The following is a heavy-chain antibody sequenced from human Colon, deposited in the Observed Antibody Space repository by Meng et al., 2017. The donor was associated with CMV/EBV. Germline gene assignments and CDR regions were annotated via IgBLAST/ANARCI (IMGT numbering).Heavy chain of an antibody. D-gene: IGHD2-2*02. CDR3: ARQPSDRYCSSTSCYKNYYGMDV. CDR1: GFDFSTSW. CDR2: IYPGDSDT. J-gene: IGHJ6*02. Sequence: GESLKISCKGSGFDFSTSWIGWVRQMPGKGLEWMGIIYPGDSDTRYSPSFQGQVTISADKSISTAYLQWSSLKASDTAMYYCARQPSDRYCSSTSCYKNYYGMDVWGQGTTVTVSS. V-gene: IGHV5-51*01.